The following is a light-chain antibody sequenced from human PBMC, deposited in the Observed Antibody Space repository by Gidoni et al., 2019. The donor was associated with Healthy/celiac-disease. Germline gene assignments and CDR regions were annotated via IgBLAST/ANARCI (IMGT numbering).Light chain of an antibody. CDR1: QSISNW. CDR3: QQYNSYSYT. CDR2: DAC. J-gene: IGKJ2*01. Sequence: DLQLTLSPSTLSASVGDRVTITCRASQSISNWLARYQQKQGKAPKLLSYDACSLESRVPSRFSGSGSGTEFTLTISSLQPDDFATYYCQQYNSYSYTFGQGTKLEIK. V-gene: IGKV1-5*01.